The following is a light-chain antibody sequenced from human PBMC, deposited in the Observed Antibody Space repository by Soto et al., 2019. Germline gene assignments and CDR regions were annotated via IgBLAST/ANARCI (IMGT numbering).Light chain of an antibody. CDR2: DAF. J-gene: IGKJ1*01. Sequence: DIQMTQSPSSLSASAGDRVTITCQASQDISHYLNWYQQKPGKAPKLLIDDAFNLETGVPSRFSGSGSGTDFTFTISSLQHEDIETYYCQQYDSFHRTFGQGTKVDIK. CDR3: QQYDSFHRT. CDR1: QDISHY. V-gene: IGKV1-33*01.